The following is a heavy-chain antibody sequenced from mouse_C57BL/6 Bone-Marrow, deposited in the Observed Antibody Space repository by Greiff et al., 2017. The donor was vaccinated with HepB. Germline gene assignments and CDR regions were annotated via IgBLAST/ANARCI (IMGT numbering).Heavy chain of an antibody. CDR2: IYPGGGYT. Sequence: QVHVKQSGAELVRPGTSVKMSCKASGYTFTNYWIGWAKQRPGHGLEWIGDIYPGGGYTNYNEKFKGKATLTADKSSSTAYMQFSSLTSEDSAIYYCAREGVSYAMDYWGQGTSVTVSS. J-gene: IGHJ4*01. CDR3: AREGVSYAMDY. V-gene: IGHV1-63*01. CDR1: GYTFTNYW.